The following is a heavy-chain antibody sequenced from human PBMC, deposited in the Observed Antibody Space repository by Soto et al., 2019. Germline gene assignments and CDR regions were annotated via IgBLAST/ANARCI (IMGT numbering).Heavy chain of an antibody. Sequence: GGSLRRSGAASGFIFINYGIHWVRQSPGKGLEWVALIWYDVSNKYYADSVKGRFIVSRDNTNNTVYLQLNSLRAEDTAVYYCTRDASRDSSARGWFDPWGPGTLVTVSS. CDR1: GFIFINYG. J-gene: IGHJ5*02. CDR3: TRDASRDSSARGWFDP. D-gene: IGHD6-13*01. V-gene: IGHV3-33*01. CDR2: IWYDVSNK.